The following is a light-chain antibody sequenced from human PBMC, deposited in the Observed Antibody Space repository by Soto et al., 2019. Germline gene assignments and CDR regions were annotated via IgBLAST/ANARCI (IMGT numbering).Light chain of an antibody. Sequence: DIQLTQSPSSLSASVGDRVTITCQASQDISKNLNWYQQKPGEAPKLLIYDASNLETGVPLRFSGSGSGTHFTFTISSLQAEDFATYYCQQYNNWPITFGQGTRLEIK. J-gene: IGKJ5*01. CDR1: QDISKN. V-gene: IGKV1-33*01. CDR2: DAS. CDR3: QQYNNWPIT.